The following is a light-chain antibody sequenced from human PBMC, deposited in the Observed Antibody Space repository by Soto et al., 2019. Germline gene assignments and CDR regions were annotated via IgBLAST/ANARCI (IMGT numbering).Light chain of an antibody. CDR3: QQYNSYSPPWT. CDR2: KAS. V-gene: IGKV1-5*03. J-gene: IGKJ1*01. CDR1: QSISSW. Sequence: DIQMTQSPSTLSASVGDRVTITCRAIQSISSWLAWYQQKPGKAPKLLIYKASSLESGVPSRFSGSGSGTEFTLTISSLQPDDFATYYCQQYNSYSPPWTFGQGTKVDI.